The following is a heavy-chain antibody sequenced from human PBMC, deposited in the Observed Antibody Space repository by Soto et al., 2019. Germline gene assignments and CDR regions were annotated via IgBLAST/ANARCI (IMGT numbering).Heavy chain of an antibody. V-gene: IGHV3-30*18. J-gene: IGHJ6*02. D-gene: IGHD6-13*01. CDR2: ISYDGNDK. CDR1: GFTFSRNG. CDR3: AKTSGAAGPIFNYYFYGMDV. Sequence: GGSLRLSCAASGFTFSRNGMHWVRQAPGKGLEWLAVISYDGNDKYYADSVKGRFTVSRDNSKNTLYLQMKSLRAEDTAVYYCAKTSGAAGPIFNYYFYGMDVWGQGTTVTVSS.